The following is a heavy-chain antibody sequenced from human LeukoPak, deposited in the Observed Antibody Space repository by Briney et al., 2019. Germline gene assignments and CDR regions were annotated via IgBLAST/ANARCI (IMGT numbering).Heavy chain of an antibody. CDR1: GGSISSYY. CDR2: IYTSGST. J-gene: IGHJ5*02. V-gene: IGHV4-4*09. CDR3: ARKTPRWFDP. Sequence: SETLSLTCTVSGGSISSYYWSWIRQPPGKGLEWIGYIYTSGSTNYNPSLKSRVTISVDTSKNQFSLKLSSVTAADTAVYYCARKTPRWFDPWGQGTLVTVSS.